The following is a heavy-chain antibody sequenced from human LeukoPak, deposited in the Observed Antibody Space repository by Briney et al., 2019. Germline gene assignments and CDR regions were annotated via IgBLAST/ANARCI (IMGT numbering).Heavy chain of an antibody. D-gene: IGHD1-26*01. J-gene: IGHJ3*02. V-gene: IGHV4-34*01. CDR1: GGPFSGYY. CDR2: INHSGST. Sequence: SETLSLTCAVYGGPFSGYYWRWMRQPPGRGLEWIGEINHSGSTNYNPSLKSRITISVDKSKNQFSLKLSSVTAADTAVYYCARDPVGAQHAFDIWGQGTMVTVSS. CDR3: ARDPVGAQHAFDI.